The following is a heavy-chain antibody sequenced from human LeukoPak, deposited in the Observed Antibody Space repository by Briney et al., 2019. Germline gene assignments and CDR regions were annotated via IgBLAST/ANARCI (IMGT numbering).Heavy chain of an antibody. D-gene: IGHD6-13*01. J-gene: IGHJ4*02. Sequence: GASLLISCKGSGYSFTNYWINWVRHVPGKGLEWMGRVDPTDSYTNYSPSFQGHITISADKSINTVYLQCSSLKASDTAIYYCARGSSSWDFDYWGQGTLVTVSS. V-gene: IGHV5-10-1*01. CDR2: VDPTDSYT. CDR3: ARGSSSWDFDY. CDR1: GYSFTNYW.